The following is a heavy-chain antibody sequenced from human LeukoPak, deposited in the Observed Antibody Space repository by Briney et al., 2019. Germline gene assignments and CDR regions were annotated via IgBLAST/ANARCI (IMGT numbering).Heavy chain of an antibody. J-gene: IGHJ6*02. V-gene: IGHV1-2*02. CDR1: GGTFSSYS. D-gene: IGHD2-2*01. CDR3: ASPIDIVVVPAAANPPHYYYGMDV. Sequence: ASVKVSCKASGGTFSSYSITWVRQAPGQGLEWMGWINPNSGGTNYAQKFQGRVTMTRDTSISTAYMELSRLRSDDTAVYYCASPIDIVVVPAAANPPHYYYGMDVWGQGTTVTVSS. CDR2: INPNSGGT.